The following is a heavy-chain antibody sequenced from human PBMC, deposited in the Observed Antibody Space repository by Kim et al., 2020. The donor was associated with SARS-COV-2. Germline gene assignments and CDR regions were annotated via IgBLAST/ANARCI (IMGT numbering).Heavy chain of an antibody. Sequence: GGSLRLSCAASGFTFSSYWMSWVRQAPGKGLEWVANIKQDGSEKYYVDSVKGRFTISRDNAKNSLYLQMNSLRAEDTAVYYCARDNLDRSGFDPDYYYGMDVWGQGTTVTVSS. CDR1: GFTFSSYW. CDR2: IKQDGSEK. J-gene: IGHJ6*02. V-gene: IGHV3-7*03. CDR3: ARDNLDRSGFDPDYYYGMDV. D-gene: IGHD5-12*01.